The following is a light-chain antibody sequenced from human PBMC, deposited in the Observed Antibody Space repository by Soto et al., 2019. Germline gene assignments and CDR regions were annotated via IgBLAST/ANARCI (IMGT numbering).Light chain of an antibody. CDR1: QSVSSN. Sequence: EVVLTQSPGTLSLSPGERATLSCRASQSVSSNLAWYQQKPGQPPRLLMYGVYTRAPGTPARFSGSGSWTAFTLSISSLQSEDSAVYYCQQYDKWPPRTFGQGTKVDI. J-gene: IGKJ1*01. CDR3: QQYDKWPPRT. V-gene: IGKV3D-15*01. CDR2: GVY.